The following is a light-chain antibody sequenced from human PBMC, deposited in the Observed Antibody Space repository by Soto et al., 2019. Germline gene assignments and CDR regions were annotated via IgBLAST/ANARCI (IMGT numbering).Light chain of an antibody. J-gene: IGLJ2*01. CDR1: SSNIGAGYD. CDR3: QSFDRSLNRV. V-gene: IGLV1-40*01. CDR2: GNS. Sequence: QSVLTQPPSVSGAPGQRVTISCTGSSSNIGAGYDVHWYQQLPGTAPKLLIYGNSNRPSGVPDRFSGSKSGTSASLAITGLQGEDGGDYYCQSFDRSLNRVFGGGTKLTVL.